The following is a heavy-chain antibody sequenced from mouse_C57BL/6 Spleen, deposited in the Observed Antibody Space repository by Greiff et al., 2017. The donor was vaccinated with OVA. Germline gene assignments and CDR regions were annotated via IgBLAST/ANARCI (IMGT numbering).Heavy chain of an antibody. V-gene: IGHV1-55*01. D-gene: IGHD2-3*01. Sequence: QVQLQQPGAELVKPGASVKMSCKASGYTFTSYWLTWVKQRPGQGLEWIGDIYPGSGSTNYNEKFKSKATLTVDTSSSTAYMQLSGLTSEDSAVYYCARHYDGRGAMDYWGQGTSVTVSS. J-gene: IGHJ4*01. CDR3: ARHYDGRGAMDY. CDR2: IYPGSGST. CDR1: GYTFTSYW.